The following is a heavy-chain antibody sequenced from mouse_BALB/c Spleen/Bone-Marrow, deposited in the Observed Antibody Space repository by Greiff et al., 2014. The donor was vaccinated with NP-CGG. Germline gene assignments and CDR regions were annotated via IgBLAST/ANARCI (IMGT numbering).Heavy chain of an antibody. D-gene: IGHD2-3*01. V-gene: IGHV1-54*01. Sequence: QVQLQQSGAELVRPGTSVKESCKASGYDFSNYLIEWVKQRPGQGLEWIGVINPGSGNSNYNERFKGKATLTADKSSSTAYIHLNSLTSDDSAVYFCARHDGYLDYWGQGTSLTVSS. CDR3: ARHDGYLDY. J-gene: IGHJ2*02. CDR1: GYDFSNYL. CDR2: INPGSGNS.